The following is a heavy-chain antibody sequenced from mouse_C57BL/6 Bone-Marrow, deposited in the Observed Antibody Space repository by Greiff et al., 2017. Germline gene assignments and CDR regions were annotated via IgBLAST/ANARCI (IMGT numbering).Heavy chain of an antibody. CDR3: AIGSIYDGYFFDY. D-gene: IGHD2-3*01. V-gene: IGHV2-5*01. J-gene: IGHJ2*01. Sequence: VQLQQSGPGLVQPSQSLSITCTVSGFSLTSYGVHWVRQSPGKGLEWLGVIWRGGSTDYYAAFMSRLSITKDNSKGQVFFKMNSLQADDTAIYYCAIGSIYDGYFFDYGGQGTTLTVAS. CDR1: GFSLTSYG. CDR2: IWRGGST.